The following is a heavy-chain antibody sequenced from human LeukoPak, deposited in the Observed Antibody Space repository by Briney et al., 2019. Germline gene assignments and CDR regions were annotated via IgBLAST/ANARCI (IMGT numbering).Heavy chain of an antibody. J-gene: IGHJ4*02. D-gene: IGHD3-10*01. Sequence: SETLSLTCTVSGYSISSGYYWGWIRQPPGKGLEWIGSMYHSGSTYYNPSLKSRVTMSADTSKNQFSLKLNSVTAADTAVYYCARVLDYYGSGTRDFDYWGQGILVTVSS. CDR2: MYHSGST. V-gene: IGHV4-38-2*02. CDR3: ARVLDYYGSGTRDFDY. CDR1: GYSISSGYY.